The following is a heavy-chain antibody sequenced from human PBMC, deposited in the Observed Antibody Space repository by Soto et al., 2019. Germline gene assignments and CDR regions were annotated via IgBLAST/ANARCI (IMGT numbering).Heavy chain of an antibody. CDR1: GFSLSTRGVG. D-gene: IGHD3-22*01. CDR2: IYWDNDR. J-gene: IGHJ3*01. CDR3: AHRLKDYYDSSGSWGNDALDV. Sequence: QITLKESGPTLVKPTQTLTVTCTFSGFSLSTRGVGMGWIRQPPGKALEWLALIYWDNDRRYSPSLKSRVIVTMDTSKNHVFLTMTNVDPADTATYYCAHRLKDYYDSSGSWGNDALDVWGPGTMVTVSS. V-gene: IGHV2-5*02.